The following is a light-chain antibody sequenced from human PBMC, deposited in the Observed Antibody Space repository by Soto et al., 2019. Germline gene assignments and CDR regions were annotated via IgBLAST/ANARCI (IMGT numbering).Light chain of an antibody. Sequence: EIVMTQSPATLSVSPGERATLSCRASQSVSSNLAWYQQKPGQAPRLLIYDASNRATGIPARFSGSGSRTDFTLTISRLEPEDFAVYYCQQYGSSGTFGQGTRLEI. V-gene: IGKV3-20*01. CDR1: QSVSSN. CDR3: QQYGSSGT. J-gene: IGKJ5*01. CDR2: DAS.